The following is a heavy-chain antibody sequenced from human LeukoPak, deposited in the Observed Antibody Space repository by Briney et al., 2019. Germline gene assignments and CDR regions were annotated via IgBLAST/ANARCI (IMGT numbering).Heavy chain of an antibody. V-gene: IGHV3-7*04. J-gene: IGHJ6*02. CDR3: ARDRRYYDRSGYYGYYGMDV. D-gene: IGHD3-22*01. CDR1: GFTFSSYW. Sequence: GGSLRLSCAASGFTFSSYWMSWVRQAPGKGLEWVANIKQDGSEKYYVDSVKGRFTISRDSARNSLYLQMNSLRAEDTAVYYCARDRRYYDRSGYYGYYGMDVWGQGTTVTVSS. CDR2: IKQDGSEK.